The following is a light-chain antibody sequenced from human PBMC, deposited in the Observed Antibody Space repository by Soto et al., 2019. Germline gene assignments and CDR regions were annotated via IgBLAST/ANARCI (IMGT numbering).Light chain of an antibody. CDR2: RAS. CDR3: QQYNSWPPKYT. Sequence: EIVMTQSPATLSVSPGGRATLSCRASQSVSSYLAWYQQRRGQPPRLLIYRASTRDTGIPDRFSGSGSGTEFSLTISSLQSEDFAVSYCQQYNSWPPKYTFGQGTKLEI. CDR1: QSVSSY. J-gene: IGKJ2*01. V-gene: IGKV3-15*01.